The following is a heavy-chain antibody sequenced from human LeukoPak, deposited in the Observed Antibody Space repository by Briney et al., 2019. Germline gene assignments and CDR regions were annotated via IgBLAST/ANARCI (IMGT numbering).Heavy chain of an antibody. V-gene: IGHV4-34*01. J-gene: IGHJ5*02. Sequence: SETLSLTCAVYGGSFSGYYWSWIRQPPGKGLEWIGEINHSGSTNYNPSLKSRVTISVDTSKNQFSLKLSSVTAADTAVYYCARGRVRSLEWLLLGNWFDPWGQGTQVTVSS. D-gene: IGHD3-3*01. CDR2: INHSGST. CDR3: ARGRVRSLEWLLLGNWFDP. CDR1: GGSFSGYY.